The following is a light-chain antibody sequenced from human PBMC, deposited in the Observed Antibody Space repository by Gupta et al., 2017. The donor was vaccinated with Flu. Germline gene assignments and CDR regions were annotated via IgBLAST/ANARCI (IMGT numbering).Light chain of an antibody. J-gene: IGKJ4*01. CDR2: AAS. CDR3: QHCYSYPLT. Sequence: DSQMTQPPSSLSASVGDRVAITCRASQSISSWLTWYQQKPGKAPKLLIYAASSLESGVPSRFSGSGSGTDFTLTISSLQPDDFATYYCQHCYSYPLTFGQGTKVEIK. V-gene: IGKV1-5*03. CDR1: QSISSW.